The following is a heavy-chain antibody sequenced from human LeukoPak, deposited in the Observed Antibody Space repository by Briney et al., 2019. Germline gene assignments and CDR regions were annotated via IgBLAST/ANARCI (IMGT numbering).Heavy chain of an antibody. V-gene: IGHV4-39*02. Sequence: PSETLSLTCTVSGGSISSSSYYWGWIRQPPGKGLEWIGNIYYSGSTYHNPSLKSRVTISVDTSKNHFSLKLSSVTAADTAVYYCARLRGLGPSDAFDIWGQGTTVTVSS. CDR3: ARLRGLGPSDAFDI. CDR2: IYYSGST. D-gene: IGHD2-15*01. CDR1: GGSISSSSYY. J-gene: IGHJ3*02.